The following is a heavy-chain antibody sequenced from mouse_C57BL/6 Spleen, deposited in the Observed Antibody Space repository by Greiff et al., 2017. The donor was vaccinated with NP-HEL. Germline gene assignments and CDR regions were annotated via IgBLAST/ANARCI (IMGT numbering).Heavy chain of an antibody. V-gene: IGHV1-39*01. J-gene: IGHJ4*01. CDR3: ARWPVVATRIDMAMDY. Sequence: VHVKQSGPELVKPGASVKISCKASGYSFTDYNMNWVKQSNGKSLEWIGVINPNYGTTSYNQKFKGKATLTVDQSSSTAYMQLNSLTSEDSAVYYCARWPVVATRIDMAMDYWGQGTSVTVSS. CDR2: INPNYGTT. D-gene: IGHD1-1*01. CDR1: GYSFTDYN.